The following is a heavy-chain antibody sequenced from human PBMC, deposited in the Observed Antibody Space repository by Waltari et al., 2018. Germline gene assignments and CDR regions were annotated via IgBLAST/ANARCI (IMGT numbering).Heavy chain of an antibody. V-gene: IGHV1-8*02. D-gene: IGHD3-3*02. CDR1: GYRFTDFD. J-gene: IGHJ4*02. Sequence: QVQLVQSGAEVKKPGASVKVSCKASGYRFTDFDFNWVRQAPGQGLEGVGLRGPSRGSRGYAQKCQGRVTMTTNTSISTAYMELSSLRSEDTAVYYCTRVSAAFYILFYWGQGTLVTVSS. CDR3: TRVSAAFYILFY. CDR2: RGPSRGSR.